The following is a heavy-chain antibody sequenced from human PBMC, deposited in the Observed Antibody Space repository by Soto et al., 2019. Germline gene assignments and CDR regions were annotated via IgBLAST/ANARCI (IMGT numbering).Heavy chain of an antibody. CDR2: IYYSGST. CDR3: ARGGWRHIDY. J-gene: IGHJ4*02. D-gene: IGHD3-3*01. V-gene: IGHV4-59*08. Sequence: PSETLSLTCTVSSGSISTYYWSWIRQPPGKGLEWIGYIYYSGSTNYNPSLKSRVTISVDTSKNQFSLKLSSVTAADTAVYYCARGGWRHIDYWGQGTLVTVSS. CDR1: SGSISTYY.